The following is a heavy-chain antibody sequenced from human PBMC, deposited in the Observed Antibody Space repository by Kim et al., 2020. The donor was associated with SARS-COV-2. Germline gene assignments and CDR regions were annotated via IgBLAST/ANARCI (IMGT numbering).Heavy chain of an antibody. V-gene: IGHV3-74*01. Sequence: GGSLRRSCTASGFTFSDYWVHWVRQVPGKGLVWVSRIYLLGSTGDYADSVKGRLTISRDNAKNTVYLQMNSLRAEDTGIYYCTRGCGGDCHGIDFWGQGTLVTVSS. CDR2: IYLLGSTG. J-gene: IGHJ4*02. CDR3: TRGCGGDCHGIDF. D-gene: IGHD2-21*02. CDR1: GFTFSDYW.